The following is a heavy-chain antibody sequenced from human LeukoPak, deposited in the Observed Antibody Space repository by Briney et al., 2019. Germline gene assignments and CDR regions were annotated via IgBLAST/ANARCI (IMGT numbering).Heavy chain of an antibody. CDR1: GYSISSGYY. D-gene: IGHD7-27*01. V-gene: IGHV4-38-2*01. CDR3: ARHRRLGIDGFDI. Sequence: SETLSLTCAVSGYSISSGYYWAWIREPPGKGLEWIGSIYHSGSTYYNPSLKSRVTLSVDTSKNQFSLRLSSVTATDTALYYCARHRRLGIDGFDIWGQGTMVTVSS. CDR2: IYHSGST. J-gene: IGHJ3*02.